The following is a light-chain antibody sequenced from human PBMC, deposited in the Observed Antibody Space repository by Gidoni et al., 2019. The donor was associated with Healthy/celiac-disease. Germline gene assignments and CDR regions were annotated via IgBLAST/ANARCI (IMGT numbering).Light chain of an antibody. V-gene: IGKV3-11*01. CDR2: DAS. CDR1: QSVSSY. Sequence: EIVFTQSPATLSLSLGERANLYCRASQSVSSYLAWYQQKPGQAPRLLIYDASNRATGIPARFSGSGSGTDFTLTISSLEPEDFAVYYCQQRSNWPSLTFXGXTKVEIK. J-gene: IGKJ4*01. CDR3: QQRSNWPSLT.